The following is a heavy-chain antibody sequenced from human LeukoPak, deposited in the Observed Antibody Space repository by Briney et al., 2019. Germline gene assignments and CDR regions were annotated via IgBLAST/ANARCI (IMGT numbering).Heavy chain of an antibody. D-gene: IGHD6-13*01. V-gene: IGHV3-21*01. Sequence: PGGSLRLSCAASGFTFSSYSMNWVRQAPGKGLEWVSSISSSSSYIYYADSVKGRFTISRDNAKNSLYLQMNSLRAEDTAVYYCARDRIGSWYDFDYWGQGTLVTVSS. CDR3: ARDRIGSWYDFDY. CDR2: ISSSSSYI. CDR1: GFTFSSYS. J-gene: IGHJ4*02.